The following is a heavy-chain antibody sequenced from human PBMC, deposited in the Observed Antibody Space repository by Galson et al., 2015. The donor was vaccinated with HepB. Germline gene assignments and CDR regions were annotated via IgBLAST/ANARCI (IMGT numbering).Heavy chain of an antibody. D-gene: IGHD1-1*01. Sequence: SLRLSCAASRFSLSSPDMNWFRQAPGKGLEWVSNIHYSGGHTSYADSVKGRFTISRDNSKNTLFLQMNALRVEDTAIYYCAKDPNWESGYWGQGTQVTVSS. CDR1: RFSLSSPD. J-gene: IGHJ4*02. V-gene: IGHV3-23*01. CDR3: AKDPNWESGY. CDR2: IHYSGGHT.